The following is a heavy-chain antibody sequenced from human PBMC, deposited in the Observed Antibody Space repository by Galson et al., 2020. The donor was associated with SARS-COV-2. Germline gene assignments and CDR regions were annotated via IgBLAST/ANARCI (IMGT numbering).Heavy chain of an antibody. J-gene: IGHJ4*02. CDR3: ATLMVRGLSPDY. CDR1: GGSISSSSDY. V-gene: IGHV4-39*01. D-gene: IGHD3-10*01. CDR2: IYYSGNT. Sequence: SETLSLTCTVSGGSISSSSDYWGWIRQPPGKGLEWIGSIYYSGNTYYNPSLKSRVTISVATSKNQFSLRLSSVTAADTAVYYCATLMVRGLSPDYWGQGTLVTVSS.